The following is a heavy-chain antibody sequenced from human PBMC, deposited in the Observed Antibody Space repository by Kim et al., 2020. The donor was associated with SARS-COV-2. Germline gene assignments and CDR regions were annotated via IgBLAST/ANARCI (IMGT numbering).Heavy chain of an antibody. CDR1: GFSFSDSG. J-gene: IGHJ4*02. CDR3: VMGLAIEDY. CDR2: IRGKTNSYAT. D-gene: IGHD2-21*01. V-gene: IGHV3-73*01. Sequence: GGSLRLSCAASGFSFSDSGIHWVRQASGKGLEWVGRIRGKTNSYATMYGAPAKGRFAISRDDSQNTAYLQMNSLKIEDMAIYYCVMGLAIEDYWGQGTLV.